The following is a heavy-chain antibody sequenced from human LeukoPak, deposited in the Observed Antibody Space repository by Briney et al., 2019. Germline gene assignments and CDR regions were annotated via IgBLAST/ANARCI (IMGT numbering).Heavy chain of an antibody. J-gene: IGHJ4*02. V-gene: IGHV1-8*03. Sequence: ASVKVSCKASGYTFTNSDINWVRQAPGQGLEWMGWMNPNSGKTGYARKFQGRVTFTRNSSISTAYMDLSSLRSEDTAVYYCARTFGSGDYLRYYFDSWGQGTLVTVSS. D-gene: IGHD3-10*01. CDR2: MNPNSGKT. CDR3: ARTFGSGDYLRYYFDS. CDR1: GYTFTNSD.